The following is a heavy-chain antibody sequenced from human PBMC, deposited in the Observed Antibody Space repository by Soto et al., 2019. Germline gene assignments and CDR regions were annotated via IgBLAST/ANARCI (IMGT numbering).Heavy chain of an antibody. J-gene: IGHJ4*02. CDR3: ARPHWSGSPAYFEY. V-gene: IGHV3-11*01. CDR2: ISSSGDTI. CDR1: GFPFSDFY. Sequence: QVQLVESGGDLVKPGGSLRLSCGGSGFPFSDFYMSWIRQAPGKGLEWISYISSSGDTIYYADSVRGRFTISRDNAKNSLYLQTNSLIADDTGVYFCARPHWSGSPAYFEYWGPGTLVTVSS. D-gene: IGHD1-26*01.